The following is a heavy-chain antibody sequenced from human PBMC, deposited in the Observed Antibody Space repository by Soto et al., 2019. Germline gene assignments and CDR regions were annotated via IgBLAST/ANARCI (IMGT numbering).Heavy chain of an antibody. D-gene: IGHD2-2*01. CDR2: IYHTGST. CDR1: GGSVSSGIDY. CDR3: ARLGDTSNCYRNY. V-gene: IGHV4-39*01. Sequence: QLLLQESGPGLVKPSETLTLTCTVSGGSVSSGIDYWAWIRQPAGKGLEWIGSIYHTGSTYYNPSLRSRVTISVDTSKNQFSLKLSSVTAADTAVYYCARLGDTSNCYRNYWGQGTLVTVSS. J-gene: IGHJ4*02.